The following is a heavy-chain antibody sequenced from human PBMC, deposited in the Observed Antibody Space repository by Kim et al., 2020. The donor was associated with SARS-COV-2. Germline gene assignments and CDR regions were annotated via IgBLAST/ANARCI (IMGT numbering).Heavy chain of an antibody. CDR3: ARGGYSSGWLDY. J-gene: IGHJ4*02. D-gene: IGHD6-19*01. V-gene: IGHV4-34*01. Sequence: SDPPLKSRVTISVDTSKNQFSLKLSSVTAADTAVYYCARGGYSSGWLDYWGQGTLVTVSS.